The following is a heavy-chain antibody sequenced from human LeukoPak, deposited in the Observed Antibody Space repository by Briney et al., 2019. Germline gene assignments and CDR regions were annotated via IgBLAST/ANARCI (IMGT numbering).Heavy chain of an antibody. Sequence: GASVKVSCRASGYTFSGYYINWVRQAPGQGLEWMGWISPNGSGTNSAQKFQGRVTMTSDTSINIVYMELSRLTSDDTAVYYCARDGRYCNGGSCYPSYYFDSWGQGTLVTVSS. CDR3: ARDGRYCNGGSCYPSYYFDS. CDR2: ISPNGSGT. J-gene: IGHJ4*02. D-gene: IGHD2-15*01. V-gene: IGHV1-2*02. CDR1: GYTFSGYY.